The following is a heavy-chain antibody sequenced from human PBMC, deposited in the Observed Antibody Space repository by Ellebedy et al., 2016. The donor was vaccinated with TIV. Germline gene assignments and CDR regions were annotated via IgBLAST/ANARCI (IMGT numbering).Heavy chain of an antibody. V-gene: IGHV1-8*02. Sequence: ASVKVSCKASGYTFTDYYMHWVRQATGQGLEWMGWMNPNSGNTGYAQKFQGRVTMTRKTSISTAYMELSSLRSEDTAVYYCARLNGDWVGFDYWGQGTLVTVSS. CDR3: ARLNGDWVGFDY. J-gene: IGHJ4*02. CDR1: GYTFTDYY. CDR2: MNPNSGNT. D-gene: IGHD4-17*01.